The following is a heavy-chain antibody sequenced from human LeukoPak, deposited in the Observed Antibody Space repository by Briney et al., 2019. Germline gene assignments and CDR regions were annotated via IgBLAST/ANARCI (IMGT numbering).Heavy chain of an antibody. CDR3: ARVLDGYTDY. V-gene: IGHV3-33*01. D-gene: IGHD5-24*01. Sequence: GRSLRLSCAASGFTFSSYGMHWVRQAPGKGLEWVAVIWYDGSNKYCADSVKGRFTISRDNSKNTLYLQMNSLRAEDTAVYHCARVLDGYTDYWGQGTLVTVSS. CDR2: IWYDGSNK. CDR1: GFTFSSYG. J-gene: IGHJ4*02.